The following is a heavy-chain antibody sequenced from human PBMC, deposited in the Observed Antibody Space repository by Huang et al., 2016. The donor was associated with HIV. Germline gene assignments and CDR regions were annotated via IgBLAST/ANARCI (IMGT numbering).Heavy chain of an antibody. CDR1: GCSFSNHV. D-gene: IGHD2-2*01. CDR2: IIPILGTT. CDR3: ARESNIVVVPHTIKFFDY. J-gene: IGHJ4*02. Sequence: QVQLVQSGAEVKKPGSSVKVSCKASGCSFSNHVFSWVRQGPGQWLVWMGGIIPILGTTNYAQKFQGRVTITADESTGTAYLGLSSLRSEDTAVYFCARESNIVVVPHTIKFFDYWGQGTLVTVSS. V-gene: IGHV1-69*01.